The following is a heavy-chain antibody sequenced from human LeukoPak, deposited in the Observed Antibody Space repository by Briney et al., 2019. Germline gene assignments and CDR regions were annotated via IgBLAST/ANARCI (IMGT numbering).Heavy chain of an antibody. D-gene: IGHD4-23*01. CDR1: GGSFSGYH. CDR2: INDRGHT. V-gene: IGHV4-34*01. J-gene: IGHJ4*02. CDR3: ARDPTTVVTTPYYFDF. Sequence: SETLSLTCAVHGGSFSGYHWNWIRQPPGKGLEWIGEINDRGHTNYNPSLESRITISVDTSKKQFSLNLSSVTAADTAVYYCARDPTTVVTTPYYFDFWGQGTLVTLSS.